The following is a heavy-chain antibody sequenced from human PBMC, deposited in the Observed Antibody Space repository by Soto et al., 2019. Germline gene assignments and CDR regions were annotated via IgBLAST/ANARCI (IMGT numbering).Heavy chain of an antibody. V-gene: IGHV1-2*04. CDR3: ARVKVRSSWYESSPSYFDY. CDR1: GYTFTGYY. Sequence: AASVKVSCKASGYTFTGYYMHWVRQAPGQGLEWMGWINPNSGGTNYAQKFQGWVTMTRDTSISTAYMELSRLRSDDTAVYYCARVKVRSSWYESSPSYFDYWGQGTLVTVSS. D-gene: IGHD6-13*01. J-gene: IGHJ4*02. CDR2: INPNSGGT.